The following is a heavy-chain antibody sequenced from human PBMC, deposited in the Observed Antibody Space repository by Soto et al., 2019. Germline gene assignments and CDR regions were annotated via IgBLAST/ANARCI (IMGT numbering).Heavy chain of an antibody. V-gene: IGHV4-31*03. Sequence: QVQLQESGPGLVKPSQTLSLTCTVSGDSINSGGYYLSWIRQHPGRGLEWIGYIYYSGTTYYNPSLKSRVSISVDTSKNQFSLRLSSVTVADTSVYYCARESTVRFGPSYYYYAVDVWGQGTTVTVSS. CDR2: IYYSGTT. CDR3: ARESTVRFGPSYYYYAVDV. D-gene: IGHD3-10*01. CDR1: GDSINSGGYY. J-gene: IGHJ6*02.